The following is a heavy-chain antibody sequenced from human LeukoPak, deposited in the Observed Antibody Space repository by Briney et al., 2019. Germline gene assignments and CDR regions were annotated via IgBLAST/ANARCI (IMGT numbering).Heavy chain of an antibody. CDR1: GYSFSAYY. Sequence: ASVKVSCKASGYSFSAYYIHRVRQAPGQGLEWMGWIDPKSGGTKYAQKFRGRFTMTRDASISTVYMELSRLTSGDTAVYSCARDPSTVYYYDSWGQGTLVTVSS. CDR2: IDPKSGGT. V-gene: IGHV1-2*02. D-gene: IGHD2-2*01. J-gene: IGHJ4*02. CDR3: ARDPSTVYYYDS.